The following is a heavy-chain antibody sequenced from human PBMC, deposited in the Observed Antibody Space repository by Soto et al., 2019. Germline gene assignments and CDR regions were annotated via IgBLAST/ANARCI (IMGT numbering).Heavy chain of an antibody. CDR3: ARDGYCSGGSCYSVPVFDY. V-gene: IGHV3-33*01. CDR2: RWYDGSNK. CDR1: GFTFSSYG. Sequence: QVQLVESGGGVVQPGRSLRLSCAASGFTFSSYGMHWVRQAPGKGLEWVAVRWYDGSNKYYADSVKGGFTTSRDNSKNTLDQKMISLRAEDTAVYYCARDGYCSGGSCYSVPVFDYWGQGTLVTVSS. J-gene: IGHJ4*02. D-gene: IGHD2-15*01.